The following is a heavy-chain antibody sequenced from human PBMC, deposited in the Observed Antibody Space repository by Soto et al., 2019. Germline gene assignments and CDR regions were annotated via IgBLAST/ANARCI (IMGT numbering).Heavy chain of an antibody. CDR3: AKVGAYDYVWGSYSYFDY. CDR1: GFTFSSYA. Sequence: GGSLRLSCAASGFTFSSYAMSWVRQAPGKGLEWVSAISGSGGSTYYADSVKGRFTISRDNSKNTLYRQMNSLRAEDTAVYYCAKVGAYDYVWGSYSYFDYWGQGTLVTVSS. J-gene: IGHJ4*02. V-gene: IGHV3-23*01. CDR2: ISGSGGST. D-gene: IGHD3-16*01.